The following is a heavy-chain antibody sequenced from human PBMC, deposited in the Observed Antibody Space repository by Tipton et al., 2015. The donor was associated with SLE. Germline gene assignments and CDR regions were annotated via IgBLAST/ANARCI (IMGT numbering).Heavy chain of an antibody. CDR1: GFTFSSYS. J-gene: IGHJ4*02. V-gene: IGHV3-48*01. CDR3: ARDLPRYDSSGTGDY. D-gene: IGHD3-22*01. CDR2: ISSSSSTI. Sequence: SLRLSCAASGFTFSSYSMNWVRQAPGKGLEWVSYISSSSSTIYYADSVKGRFTISRDNAKNSLYLQMNSLRAEDTAVYYCARDLPRYDSSGTGDYWGQGTLVTVSS.